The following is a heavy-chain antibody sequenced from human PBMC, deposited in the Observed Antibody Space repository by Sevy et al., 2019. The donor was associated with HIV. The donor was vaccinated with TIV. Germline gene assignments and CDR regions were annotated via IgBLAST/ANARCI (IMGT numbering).Heavy chain of an antibody. D-gene: IGHD3-10*01. CDR2: IWYDGSSK. Sequence: GGSLRLSCVASQFNFDTYAIHWVRQAPGKGLEWVAMIWYDGSSKDYAESVKGRFAISRANSQNTAFLQMNSLRAEETGVYYCATNMVHAGAYDSYFNFWGQGSLVTVSS. CDR1: QFNFDTYA. J-gene: IGHJ4*02. V-gene: IGHV3-33*01. CDR3: ATNMVHAGAYDSYFNF.